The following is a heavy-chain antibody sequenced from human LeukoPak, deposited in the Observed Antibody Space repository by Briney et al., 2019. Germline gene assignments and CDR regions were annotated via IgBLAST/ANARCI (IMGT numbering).Heavy chain of an antibody. CDR3: ASFIRLDLGDHDY. D-gene: IGHD1-26*01. Sequence: ASVNVSCKASGCTFTGYYMHWVRQAPGQGLEWMGWINPNSGGTNYAQKFQGRVTMTRDTSISTAYMELSRLRSDDTAVYYCASFIRLDLGDHDYWGQGTLVTVSS. J-gene: IGHJ4*02. CDR2: INPNSGGT. V-gene: IGHV1-2*02. CDR1: GCTFTGYY.